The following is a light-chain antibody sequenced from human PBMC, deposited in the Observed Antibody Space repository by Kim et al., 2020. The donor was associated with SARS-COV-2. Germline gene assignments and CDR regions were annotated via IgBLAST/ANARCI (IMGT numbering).Light chain of an antibody. Sequence: GQKVTISCSGTRSNLGNTYVSRYQTLPGTAPKLLIYGNHKRPSGIADRFPGSKSGTSATLGIPGLQTGDEADYYCGTGDSRLSAVVFGGGHQLTVL. CDR2: GNH. J-gene: IGLJ2*01. CDR3: GTGDSRLSAVV. V-gene: IGLV1-51*01. CDR1: RSNLGNTY.